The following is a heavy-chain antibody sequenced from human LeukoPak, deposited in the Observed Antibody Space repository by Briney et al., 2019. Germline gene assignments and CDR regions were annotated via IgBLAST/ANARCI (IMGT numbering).Heavy chain of an antibody. CDR1: GGSISSYY. Sequence: SETLSLTCTVSGGSISSYYWSWIRQPLGKGLEWIGYIYYSGSTNYNPSLKSRVTIPVDTSKNQFSLKLSSVTAADTAVYYCARADYDFWSGYHPGGFDPWGQGTLVTVSS. D-gene: IGHD3-3*01. V-gene: IGHV4-59*01. CDR2: IYYSGST. J-gene: IGHJ5*02. CDR3: ARADYDFWSGYHPGGFDP.